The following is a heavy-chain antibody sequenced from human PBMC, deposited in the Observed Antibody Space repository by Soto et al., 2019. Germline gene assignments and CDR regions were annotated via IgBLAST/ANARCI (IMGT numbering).Heavy chain of an antibody. CDR1: GFIFSYYK. J-gene: IGHJ4*02. D-gene: IGHD6-19*01. CDR2: ISSSSSYI. Sequence: GGSLRLSFAASGFIFSYYKMIWVRQATGKGLEWVSSISSSSSYIYYADSVKGRFTISRDNAKNSLYLQMNSLRAEETAVYYCAKVKPGIQQWLVYFDYWGQGTLVTVSS. CDR3: AKVKPGIQQWLVYFDY. V-gene: IGHV3-21*04.